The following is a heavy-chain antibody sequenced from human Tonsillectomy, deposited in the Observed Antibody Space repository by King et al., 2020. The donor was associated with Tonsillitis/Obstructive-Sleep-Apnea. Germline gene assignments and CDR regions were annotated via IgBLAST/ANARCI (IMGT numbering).Heavy chain of an antibody. CDR1: GGSISSSSYY. Sequence: QLQESGPGLVKPSETLSLTCTVSGGSISSSSYYWGWIRQPPGKGLEWIGSIYYSGSTYYNPSLKSRVTISVDTSKNQFSLKLSSVTAADTAVYYCARQGGGKAWYYYGDYGEGDAFDIWGLGTMVTVSS. CDR3: ARQGGGKAWYYYGDYGEGDAFDI. V-gene: IGHV4-39*01. J-gene: IGHJ3*02. D-gene: IGHD4-17*01. CDR2: IYYSGST.